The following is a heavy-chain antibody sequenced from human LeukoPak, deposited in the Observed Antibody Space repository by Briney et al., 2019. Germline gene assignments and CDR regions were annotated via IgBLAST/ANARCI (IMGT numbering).Heavy chain of an antibody. CDR1: GYTFTGYY. J-gene: IGHJ5*02. CDR2: INPNSGGT. D-gene: IGHD2-2*02. V-gene: IGHV1-2*02. CDR3: ARDAGVVVPAAITLDWFDP. Sequence: ASVKVSCKASGYTFTGYYMHWVRQAPGQGLEWMGWINPNSGGTNYAQKLQGRVTMTRETPISTAYMELSRLRSDNTAVYYCARDAGVVVPAAITLDWFDPWGQGTLVTVSS.